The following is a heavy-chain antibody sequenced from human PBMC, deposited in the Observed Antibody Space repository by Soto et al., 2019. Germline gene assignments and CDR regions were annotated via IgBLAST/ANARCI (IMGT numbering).Heavy chain of an antibody. CDR1: GFTFSSYS. J-gene: IGHJ6*03. CDR3: ARDRDSSSWYLSDYYYYMDV. V-gene: IGHV3-21*01. CDR2: ISSSSSYI. Sequence: PGGSLRLSCAASGFTFSSYSMNWVRQAPGKGLEWVSSISSSSSYIYYADSVKGRFTISRDNAKNSLYLQMNSLRAEDTAVYYCARDRDSSSWYLSDYYYYMDVWGKGTTVTVSS. D-gene: IGHD6-13*01.